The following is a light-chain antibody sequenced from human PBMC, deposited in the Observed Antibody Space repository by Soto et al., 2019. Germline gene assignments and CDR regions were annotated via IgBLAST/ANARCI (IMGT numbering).Light chain of an antibody. CDR2: GVV. CDR1: GNEVGAYNY. J-gene: IGLJ1*01. CDR3: CSYAGGYTYL. V-gene: IGLV2-11*01. Sequence: QSALTQPRSVSGSPGQSVTISCTGTGNEVGAYNYVSWYQQHPGRPPKLLIYGVVRWPSGVPDRFSGSKSGNTASLTISGLQAEDEADYFCCSYAGGYTYLFGTGTKLTV.